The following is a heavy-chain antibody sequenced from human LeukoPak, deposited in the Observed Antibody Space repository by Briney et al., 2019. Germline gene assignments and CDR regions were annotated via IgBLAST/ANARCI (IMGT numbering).Heavy chain of an antibody. V-gene: IGHV4-39*01. Sequence: SETLSLTCTVSGGSISSGSYYWGWIRQPPGKGLEWIGSIYYSGSTYYNPSLKSRGTISVDTSKNQFSLKVSSVTAADTAAYYCARQAPRYSGYDRLLHFDPWGQGTLVTVSS. CDR3: ARQAPRYSGYDRLLHFDP. CDR2: IYYSGST. D-gene: IGHD5-12*01. CDR1: GGSISSGSYY. J-gene: IGHJ5*02.